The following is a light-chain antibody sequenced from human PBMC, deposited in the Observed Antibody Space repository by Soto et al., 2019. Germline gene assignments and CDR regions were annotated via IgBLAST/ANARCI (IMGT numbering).Light chain of an antibody. V-gene: IGKV3-11*01. Sequence: EIVLTQSPATLSLSPGERATLSCRSSHTVGTYLAWYQKKPGQAPRLLIYGSSNRATDIPARFSGSGSGTDFSLTISSIEAQDSAIYYCQQRTNGPPLFTFGPGTKVDIK. J-gene: IGKJ3*01. CDR3: QQRTNGPPLFT. CDR1: HTVGTY. CDR2: GSS.